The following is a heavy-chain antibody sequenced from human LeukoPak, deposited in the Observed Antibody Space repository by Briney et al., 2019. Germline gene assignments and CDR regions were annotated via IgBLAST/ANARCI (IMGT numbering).Heavy chain of an antibody. CDR2: INHSGST. V-gene: IGHV4-34*01. J-gene: IGHJ4*02. CDR1: GGSFSGYY. Sequence: PSETLSLTCAVYGGSFSGYYWSWIRQPPGKGLEWIGEINHSGSTNYNPSLKSRVTISVDTSKNQFSLKLSSVTAADTAVYYCARMDSSSGFDYWGQGTLVTVSS. D-gene: IGHD6-6*01. CDR3: ARMDSSSGFDY.